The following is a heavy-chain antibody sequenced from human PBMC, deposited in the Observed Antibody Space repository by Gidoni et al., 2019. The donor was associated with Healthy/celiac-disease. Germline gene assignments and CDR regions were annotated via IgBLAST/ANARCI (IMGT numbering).Heavy chain of an antibody. Sequence: EVQLLESGGGLVQPGGSLRLSCAASGITFSSYAMSWVRQAPGKGLEWVSAISGSGGSTYYADSLKGRFTISRDNSKNTLYLQMNSLRAEDTAVYYCAKLSSYGYVVDYWGQGTLVTVSS. D-gene: IGHD5-18*01. CDR3: AKLSSYGYVVDY. V-gene: IGHV3-23*01. J-gene: IGHJ4*02. CDR1: GITFSSYA. CDR2: ISGSGGST.